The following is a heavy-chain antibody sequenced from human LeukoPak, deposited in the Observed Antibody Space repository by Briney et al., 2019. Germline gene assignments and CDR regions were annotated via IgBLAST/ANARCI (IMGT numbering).Heavy chain of an antibody. D-gene: IGHD6-6*01. CDR1: GGSISSSSYY. Sequence: SETLSLTCTVSGGSISSSSYYWGWLRQPPGRGLEWIGSIYYSGSTYYNPSLKSRVTISVDTSKNQFSLKLSSVTAADTAVYYCARPLSSSSGYFDYWGQGTLVTVSS. V-gene: IGHV4-39*01. CDR2: IYYSGST. CDR3: ARPLSSSSGYFDY. J-gene: IGHJ4*02.